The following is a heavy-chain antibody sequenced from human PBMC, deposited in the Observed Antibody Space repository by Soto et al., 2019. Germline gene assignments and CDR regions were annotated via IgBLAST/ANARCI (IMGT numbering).Heavy chain of an antibody. CDR1: GYTFTSYYG. J-gene: IGHJ6*02. D-gene: IGHD3-10*01. CDR2: ISDYNGNT. CDR3: ARDGYYDSGSYGMDV. Sequence: ASVKVSCKASGYTFTSYYGISWVRQAPGQGLEWMGWISDYNGNTNYPQKFQGRVTMTTDTSTKTVYMVLTSLRSDDTAVYYCARDGYYDSGSYGMDVWGRGTTVTVSS. V-gene: IGHV1-18*01.